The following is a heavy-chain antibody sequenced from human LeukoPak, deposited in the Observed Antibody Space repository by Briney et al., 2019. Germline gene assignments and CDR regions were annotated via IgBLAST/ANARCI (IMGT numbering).Heavy chain of an antibody. CDR1: GFTFSDYY. CDR2: IKHDGSDS. Sequence: GGSQRLSCAASGFTFSDYYMSWIRQAPGKGLEWVANIKHDGSDSFYVDSVKGRFTISRDNSENSLYLQMHSLRVEDTAMYFCARDRRPTIYGGLDSWGQGTVVTVSS. V-gene: IGHV3-7*01. D-gene: IGHD4-17*01. CDR3: ARDRRPTIYGGLDS. J-gene: IGHJ4*02.